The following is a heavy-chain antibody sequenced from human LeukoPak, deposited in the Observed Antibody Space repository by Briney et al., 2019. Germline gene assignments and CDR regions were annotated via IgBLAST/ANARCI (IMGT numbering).Heavy chain of an antibody. J-gene: IGHJ4*02. CDR1: GFTFSSYG. CDR3: AKGRSSGWAPFDY. Sequence: GGSLRLPCAASGFTFSSYGMHWVRQAPGKGLEWVAVISYDGSNKYYADSVKGRFTISRDNSKNTLYLQMNSLRAEDTAVYYCAKGRSSGWAPFDYWGQGTLVTVSS. D-gene: IGHD6-19*01. V-gene: IGHV3-30*18. CDR2: ISYDGSNK.